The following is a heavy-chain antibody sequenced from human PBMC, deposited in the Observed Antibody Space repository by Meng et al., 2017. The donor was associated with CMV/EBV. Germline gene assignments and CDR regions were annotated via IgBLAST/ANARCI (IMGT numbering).Heavy chain of an antibody. D-gene: IGHD3-10*01. V-gene: IGHV1-46*01. Sequence: ASVKVSCKASGYTFTSYYMHWVRQAPGQGLEWMGIINPSGGSTSYAQKFQGRVTMTRDTSTSTVYMELSSLRSEDTAVYYYARAGSEGSGNNAFDIWGQGTMVTVSS. CDR3: ARAGSEGSGNNAFDI. J-gene: IGHJ3*02. CDR1: GYTFTSYY. CDR2: INPSGGST.